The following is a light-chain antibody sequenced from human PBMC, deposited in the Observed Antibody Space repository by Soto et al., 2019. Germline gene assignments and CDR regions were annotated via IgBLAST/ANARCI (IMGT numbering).Light chain of an antibody. V-gene: IGKV1-39*01. J-gene: IGKJ5*01. Sequence: DIQMTQSPSTLSASVGDRVIITCRASQSISNHLNWYQQKPGKAPKLLIYAASSLQSGVPSRFSGSGSGTDFTLTISSLQPEDFATYYCQQSYSTPPTFGQGTRLEIK. CDR2: AAS. CDR1: QSISNH. CDR3: QQSYSTPPT.